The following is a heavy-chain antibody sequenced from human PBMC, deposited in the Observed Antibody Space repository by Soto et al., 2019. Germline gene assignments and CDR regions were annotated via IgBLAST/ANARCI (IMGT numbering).Heavy chain of an antibody. Sequence: ASVKVSCKASGGTFSSYAISWVRQAPGQGLEWMGGITPIFGTANYAQKFQGRVTITADKSTSTAYMELSSLRSEDTAVYYCARGYCSSTSCQAPYYYYYGMDVWGQGTTVTVSS. CDR1: GGTFSSYA. CDR3: ARGYCSSTSCQAPYYYYYGMDV. V-gene: IGHV1-69*06. J-gene: IGHJ6*02. D-gene: IGHD2-2*01. CDR2: ITPIFGTA.